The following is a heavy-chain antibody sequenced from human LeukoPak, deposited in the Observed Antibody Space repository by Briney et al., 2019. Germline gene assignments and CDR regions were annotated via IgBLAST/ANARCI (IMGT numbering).Heavy chain of an antibody. CDR1: GGSISSSNW. Sequence: SETLSLTCAVSGGSISSSNWWSWVRQPPGKGLEWIGYIYYSGSTYYNPSLKSRVTISVDTSKNQFSLKLSSVTAADTAVYYCAREMRPNWFDPWGQGTLVTVSS. V-gene: IGHV4-4*02. J-gene: IGHJ5*02. CDR3: AREMRPNWFDP. CDR2: IYYSGST.